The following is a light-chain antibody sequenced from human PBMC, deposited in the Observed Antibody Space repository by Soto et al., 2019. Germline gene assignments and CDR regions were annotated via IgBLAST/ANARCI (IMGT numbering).Light chain of an antibody. V-gene: IGKV1-5*03. CDR3: QQYGNLWT. CDR1: QSINNY. CDR2: KAS. J-gene: IGKJ1*01. Sequence: DIQLTQSPSTLSASVGDRVTISCRASQSINNYLAWYQQKPGKAPKLLIYKASTLESGVPSTFSGSGSGTEFSLTISSLQPDDFATYYCQQYGNLWTFDQGTKVEIK.